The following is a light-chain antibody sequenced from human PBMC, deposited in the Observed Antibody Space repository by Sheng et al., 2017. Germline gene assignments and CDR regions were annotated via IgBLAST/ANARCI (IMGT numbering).Light chain of an antibody. Sequence: DIQMTQSPSSLSASVGDRVTITCQASQDISNYLNWYQQKPGKAPKLLVYDASNLGTGVPSRFSGSGSGTDFTXTISSLQPEDIATYYCQQYDNLPLTFGGGTKVEIK. V-gene: IGKV1-33*01. CDR3: QQYDNLPLT. CDR2: DAS. CDR1: QDISNY. J-gene: IGKJ4*01.